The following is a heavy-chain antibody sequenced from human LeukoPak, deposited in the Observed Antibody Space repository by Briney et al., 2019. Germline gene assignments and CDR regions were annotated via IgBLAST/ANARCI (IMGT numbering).Heavy chain of an antibody. CDR3: ARAFRKISSGSYFDY. V-gene: IGHV3-21*01. CDR2: ISSSSSYI. Sequence: KPGGSLRLSCAASGFTFSSYSMNWVRQAPGKGLEWVSSISSSSSYIYYADSVKGRFTISRDNAKNSLYLQMNSLRAEDTAVYYCARAFRKISSGSYFDYWGQGTLVTVSS. D-gene: IGHD1-26*01. CDR1: GFTFSSYS. J-gene: IGHJ4*02.